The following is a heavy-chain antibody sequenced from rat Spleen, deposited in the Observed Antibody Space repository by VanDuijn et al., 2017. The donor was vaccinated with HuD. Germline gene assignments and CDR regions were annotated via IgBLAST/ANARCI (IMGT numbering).Heavy chain of an antibody. V-gene: IGHV5-29*01. J-gene: IGHJ2*01. CDR2: ISYDGSST. CDR3: AREAGIPFHYFDS. CDR1: GFIFSRSA. Sequence: EVQLVESGGGLVQPGRSLKLSCAASGFIFSRSAMAWVRQAPTKGLEWVATISYDGSSTYYRDSVKGRYTISRDNAKSTLYLQMDSLRSEDTATYYCAREAGIPFHYFDSWGQGVMVTVSS. D-gene: IGHD1-4*01.